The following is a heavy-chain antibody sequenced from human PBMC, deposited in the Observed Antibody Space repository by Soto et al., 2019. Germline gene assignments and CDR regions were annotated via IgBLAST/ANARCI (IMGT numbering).Heavy chain of an antibody. D-gene: IGHD2-2*01. CDR1: GYTFTDYD. J-gene: IGHJ5*01. CDR2: VSPNSGNT. Sequence: QVQLVQSGTEVKKPGASVKVSCKASGYTFTDYDINWVRQAPGQGLEWMGWVSPNSGNTVYAQKFQDRVTMTRDTSISTAYMELSNLRFEDTAMYYCARGRFYSETSTWFAFWGHGTPVTVSS. V-gene: IGHV1-8*01. CDR3: ARGRFYSETSTWFAF.